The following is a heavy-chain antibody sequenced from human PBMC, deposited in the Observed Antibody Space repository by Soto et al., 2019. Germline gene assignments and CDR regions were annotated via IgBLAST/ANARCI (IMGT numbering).Heavy chain of an antibody. D-gene: IGHD3-3*01. CDR1: GFTFSDYY. J-gene: IGHJ6*03. V-gene: IGHV3-11*01. Sequence: GGSLRLSCAASGFTFSDYYMSWIRQAPGKGLEWVSYISSSGSTIYYADSVKGRFTISRDNAKNSLYLQMNSLRAEDTAVYYCASGRYYDFWSGYRTSDYYYMDVWGKGTTVTVSS. CDR3: ASGRYYDFWSGYRTSDYYYMDV. CDR2: ISSSGSTI.